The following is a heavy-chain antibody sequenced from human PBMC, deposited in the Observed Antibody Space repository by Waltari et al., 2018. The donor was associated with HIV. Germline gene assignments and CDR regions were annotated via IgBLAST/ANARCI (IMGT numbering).Heavy chain of an antibody. D-gene: IGHD3-10*01. V-gene: IGHV3-7*01. CDR1: GFRFDMFW. Sequence: EVRLLVSGGGVVQPGGSLRLSCAASGFRFDMFWMGWVRQTQERGLEWVANIKHDGTTSFYLDSVKSRFTISRDNVNNLLHLQVNSLKVEDTGVYFCARDTFHASGRFYKGTMDYWGQGTQVIVST. J-gene: IGHJ4*02. CDR2: IKHDGTTS. CDR3: ARDTFHASGRFYKGTMDY.